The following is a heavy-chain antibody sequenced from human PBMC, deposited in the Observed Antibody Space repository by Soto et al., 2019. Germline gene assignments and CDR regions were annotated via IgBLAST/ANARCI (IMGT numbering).Heavy chain of an antibody. D-gene: IGHD3-22*01. CDR2: ISYDGSNK. J-gene: IGHJ4*02. CDR3: AKDYYYDSSGYYPPSPSYFDY. Sequence: GGSLRLSCAASGFTFSSYGMHWVRQAPGKGLEWVAVISYDGSNKYYADSVKGRFTISRDNSKNTLYLQMNSLRAEDTAVYYCAKDYYYDSSGYYPPSPSYFDYWGQGTLVTVSS. CDR1: GFTFSSYG. V-gene: IGHV3-30*18.